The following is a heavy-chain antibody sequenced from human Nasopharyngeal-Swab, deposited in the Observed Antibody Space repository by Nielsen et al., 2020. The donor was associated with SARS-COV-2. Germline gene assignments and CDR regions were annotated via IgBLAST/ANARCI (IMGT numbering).Heavy chain of an antibody. CDR3: ARDWSRAFDV. CDR1: GFTFSSLW. Sequence: GGSLRLSCAASGFTFSSLWMSWVRQVPGKGLEWVADIKPDGSEKFYVDSVKGRFTISRDNAKNSMSPQMNSLRVEDTAVYYCARDWSRAFDVWGQGTMVTVSS. V-gene: IGHV3-7*01. CDR2: IKPDGSEK. J-gene: IGHJ3*01.